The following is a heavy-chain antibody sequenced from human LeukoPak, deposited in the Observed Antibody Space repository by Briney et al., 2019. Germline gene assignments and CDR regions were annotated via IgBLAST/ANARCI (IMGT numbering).Heavy chain of an antibody. CDR3: ARESESSGWYDY. Sequence: GGSLRLSCEASGFTFSAYAMTWVRQAPGKGLEWVSLISGDGGSTFYADSVKGRFTISRDNSKNSLYLQMNSLRSDDTALYYCARESESSGWYDYWGQGTLVTVSS. V-gene: IGHV3-43*02. D-gene: IGHD6-19*01. CDR1: GFTFSAYA. CDR2: ISGDGGST. J-gene: IGHJ4*02.